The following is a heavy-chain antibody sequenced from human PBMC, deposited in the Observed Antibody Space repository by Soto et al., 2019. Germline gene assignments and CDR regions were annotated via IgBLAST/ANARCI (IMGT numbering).Heavy chain of an antibody. D-gene: IGHD1-7*01. J-gene: IGHJ5*02. V-gene: IGHV3-23*01. Sequence: GALIVSCASSVFTFSNYAMSWVRQAPGGGLEWVSAITGSGRSTYYTDSVEGRFAISIDNSKDTLYLQMNSLKAEDTAVYYCAKTIGPENLTGTTSVNRFDPWGQGTLVTVSS. CDR2: ITGSGRST. CDR1: VFTFSNYA. CDR3: AKTIGPENLTGTTSVNRFDP.